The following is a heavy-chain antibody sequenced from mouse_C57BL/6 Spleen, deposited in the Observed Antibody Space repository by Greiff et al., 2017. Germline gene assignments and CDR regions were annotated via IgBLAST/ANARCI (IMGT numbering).Heavy chain of an antibody. J-gene: IGHJ1*03. CDR1: GYTFTSYW. CDR3: AGHYYGSSWGYFDV. Sequence: QVQLQQPGAELVKPGASVKLSCKASGYTFTSYWMQWVKQRPGQGLEWIGEIDPSDSYTNYNQKFKGKATLTVDTSSSTAYMQLSSLTSEDSAVYYCAGHYYGSSWGYFDVWGTGTTVTVSS. D-gene: IGHD1-1*01. CDR2: IDPSDSYT. V-gene: IGHV1-50*01.